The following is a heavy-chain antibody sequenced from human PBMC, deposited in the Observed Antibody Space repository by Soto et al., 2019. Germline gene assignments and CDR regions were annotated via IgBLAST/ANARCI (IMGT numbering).Heavy chain of an antibody. D-gene: IGHD5-18*01. Sequence: ASLKISCKASGYTFTSYWITWVRQMPGKGLEWMGRIDPSDSSTNYSPSFQGHVTISTDKSSSTAHLQWSSLKVSDTATYYCAATGYTYGYHFDHWGQGTQVTVSS. CDR3: AATGYTYGYHFDH. V-gene: IGHV5-10-1*01. J-gene: IGHJ4*02. CDR1: GYTFTSYW. CDR2: IDPSDSST.